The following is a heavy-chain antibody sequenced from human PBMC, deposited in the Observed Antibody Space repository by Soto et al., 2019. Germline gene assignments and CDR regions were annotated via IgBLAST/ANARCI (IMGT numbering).Heavy chain of an antibody. CDR3: ARHGSLRRSSTAVAGPFHS. D-gene: IGHD6-19*01. CDR1: GASTNYYY. Sequence: SETLSLTCSISGASTNYYYWSGIRHSTGKGLEWIGYIYHSGSTKYNTSLKSRITISIDTSKNQFSLRLGSVTAADTAVYFCARHGSLRRSSTAVAGPFHSWGQGTLVTVS. CDR2: IYHSGST. V-gene: IGHV4-59*08. J-gene: IGHJ5*02.